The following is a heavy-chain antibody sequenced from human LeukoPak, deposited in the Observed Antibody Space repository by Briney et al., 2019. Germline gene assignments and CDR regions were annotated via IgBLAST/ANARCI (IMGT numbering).Heavy chain of an antibody. CDR3: ARHVGQQLIFHYYGLDV. CDR1: GGSISSSSYY. J-gene: IGHJ6*02. CDR2: IYYSGST. D-gene: IGHD6-13*01. Sequence: SETLSLTCTVSGGSISSSSYYWGWIRQPPGKGLEWIGIIYYSGSTYYSPSLKSRVTISVGTSKNQFSLRLNSVTAADTAVYYCARHVGQQLIFHYYGLDVWGQGTTVTVSS. V-gene: IGHV4-39*01.